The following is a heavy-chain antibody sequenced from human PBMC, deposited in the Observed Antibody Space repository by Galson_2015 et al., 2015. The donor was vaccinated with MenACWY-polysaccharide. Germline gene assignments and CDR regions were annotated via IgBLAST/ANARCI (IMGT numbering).Heavy chain of an antibody. J-gene: IGHJ3*01. D-gene: IGHD3-22*01. V-gene: IGHV3-23*01. CDR3: AKGRFYYDSGDAFDF. Sequence: SLRLSCAASGFSFSNYAMTWVRQAPGKGLEWVSSISGGDGATYYADSVKGRFTISRDNSMNTLYLQMNSLRADDTAVYYCAKGRFYYDSGDAFDFWGQGTLVTVSS. CDR2: ISGGDGAT. CDR1: GFSFSNYA.